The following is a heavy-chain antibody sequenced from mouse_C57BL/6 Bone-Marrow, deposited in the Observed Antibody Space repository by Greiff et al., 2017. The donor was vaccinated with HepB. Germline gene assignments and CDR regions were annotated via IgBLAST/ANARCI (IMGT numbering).Heavy chain of an antibody. CDR3: ARRSPYYYGSSHWYFDV. CDR2: IDPANGNT. Sequence: EVQLVESVAELVRPGASVKLSCTASGFNIKNTYMHWVKQRPEQGLEWIGRIDPANGNTKYAPKFQGKATITADTSSNTAYLQLSSLTSEDTAIYYCARRSPYYYGSSHWYFDVWGTGTTVTVSS. CDR1: GFNIKNTY. D-gene: IGHD1-1*01. V-gene: IGHV14-3*01. J-gene: IGHJ1*03.